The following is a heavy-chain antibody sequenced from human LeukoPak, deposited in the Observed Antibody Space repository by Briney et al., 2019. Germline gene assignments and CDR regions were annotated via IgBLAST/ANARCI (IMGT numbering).Heavy chain of an antibody. J-gene: IGHJ3*02. CDR2: IHYSGST. Sequence: SETLSLTCSVSGGSISSYYWSWIRQTPGKGPEWIAYIHYSGSTNYNPSLKSRVTISIDTSKNQFSLKLSSVTAADTAVYYCARDQTSKGDAFDIWGQGTMVNVSS. V-gene: IGHV4-59*01. CDR1: GGSISSYY. CDR3: ARDQTSKGDAFDI.